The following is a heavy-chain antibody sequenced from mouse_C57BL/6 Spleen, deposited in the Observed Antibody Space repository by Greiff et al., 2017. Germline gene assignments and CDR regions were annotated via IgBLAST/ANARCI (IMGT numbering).Heavy chain of an antibody. J-gene: IGHJ2*01. CDR2: INPYNGDT. CDR1: GYSFTGYF. V-gene: IGHV1-20*01. CDR3: ARGSYYGSSLYFDY. D-gene: IGHD1-1*01. Sequence: EVKLQESGPELVKPGDSVKISCKASGYSFTGYFMNWVMQSHGKSLEWIGRINPYNGDTFYNQKFKGKATLTVDKSSSTAHMELRSLTSEDSAVYYCARGSYYGSSLYFDYWGQGTTLTVSS.